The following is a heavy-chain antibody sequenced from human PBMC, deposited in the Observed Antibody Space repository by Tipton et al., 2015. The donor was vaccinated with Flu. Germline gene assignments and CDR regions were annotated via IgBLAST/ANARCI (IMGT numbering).Heavy chain of an antibody. J-gene: IGHJ4*01. CDR3: ANLSDYGDDY. V-gene: IGHV4-31*03. Sequence: LSLTCIVSNGSINRAGFYWHWIRQHPEKGLEWIGYIYYSGTTYYNPSLQSRVSISIDTSKSHFSLRLDSVTAADTAIYYCANLSDYGDDYWGQGTLVTVSS. CDR1: NGSINRAGFY. D-gene: IGHD4-17*01. CDR2: IYYSGTT.